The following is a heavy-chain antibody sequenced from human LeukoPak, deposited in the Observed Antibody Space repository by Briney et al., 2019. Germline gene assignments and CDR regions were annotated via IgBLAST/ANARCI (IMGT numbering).Heavy chain of an antibody. CDR1: GFTYSTYA. V-gene: IGHV3-23*01. CDR3: ARDFLHLGG. CDR2: ISGGGGST. D-gene: IGHD3-16*01. J-gene: IGHJ3*01. Sequence: GGSLRLSCAASGFTYSTYAMSWVRQAPGKGLEWVSAISGGGGSTYYADSVKGRLIISRDNAKNTLYLQMNSLRAEDTAVYYCARDFLHLGGWGQGTMVTVSS.